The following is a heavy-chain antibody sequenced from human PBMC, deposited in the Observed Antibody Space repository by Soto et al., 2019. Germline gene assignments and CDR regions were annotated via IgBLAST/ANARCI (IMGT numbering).Heavy chain of an antibody. CDR2: VSGSGGRT. CDR3: AIPEIFKPWGNGTHY. CDR1: GFTFSTYA. J-gene: IGHJ4*02. Sequence: GGSLRLSCAASGFTFSTYAMNWVRQAPGKGLEWVSAVSGSGGRTYYADSVKGRFTISRDNSKNTLYLQMNSLRVEDTALYYCAIPEIFKPWGNGTHYWGQAILVSGSS. D-gene: IGHD3-16*01. V-gene: IGHV3-23*01.